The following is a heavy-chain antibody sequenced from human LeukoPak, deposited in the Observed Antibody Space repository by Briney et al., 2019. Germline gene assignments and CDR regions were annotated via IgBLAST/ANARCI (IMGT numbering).Heavy chain of an antibody. J-gene: IGHJ4*02. CDR3: ARNSLYYDSSGNDY. V-gene: IGHV1-18*01. Sequence: ASVKVSCKASGYTFTSCGISWVRQAPGQGLEWMGWISAYNGNTNYAQKLQGRVTMTTDTSTSTAYMELRSLRSDDTAAYYCARNSLYYDSSGNDYWGQGTLVTVSS. CDR2: ISAYNGNT. D-gene: IGHD3-22*01. CDR1: GYTFTSCG.